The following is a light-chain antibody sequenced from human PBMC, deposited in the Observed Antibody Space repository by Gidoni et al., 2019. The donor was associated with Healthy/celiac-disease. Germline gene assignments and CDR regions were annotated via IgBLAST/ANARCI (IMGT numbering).Light chain of an antibody. CDR2: DAS. V-gene: IGKV1-33*01. Sequence: DIQMTQSPSSLSASLGDRVTITCKASHDISNYLNWYQQKPGKAPKLLIYDASNLETGVPSRFSGSGSGTDFTFTISSLQPEDIATYYCHQYYNLLLKTFGPGTKVDIK. J-gene: IGKJ3*01. CDR1: HDISNY. CDR3: HQYYNLLLKT.